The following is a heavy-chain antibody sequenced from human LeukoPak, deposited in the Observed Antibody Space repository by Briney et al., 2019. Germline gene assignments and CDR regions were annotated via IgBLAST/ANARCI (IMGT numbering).Heavy chain of an antibody. CDR2: IRYDGSDK. CDR3: AKLYGSGTSYHPLDY. J-gene: IGHJ4*02. CDR1: GFIFSDYG. V-gene: IGHV3-30*02. D-gene: IGHD3-10*01. Sequence: GGSLRLSCAASGFIFSDYGMHWVRQAPGKGLEWVAFIRYDGSDKYYADSVKGRFTNSRDDSKNTLYLQLNSLRPEDTAVYYCAKLYGSGTSYHPLDYWGQGTLVAVCS.